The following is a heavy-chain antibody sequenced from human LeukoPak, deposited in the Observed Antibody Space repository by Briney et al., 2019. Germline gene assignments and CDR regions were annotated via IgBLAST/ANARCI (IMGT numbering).Heavy chain of an antibody. Sequence: SETLSLTCTVSGGSISSGGYYWSWIRQPPGKGLEWIGYIYHSGSTYYNPSLKSRVTISVDRSKNQFSLKLSSVTAADTAVYYCAFTPVASEGYYDSSGYYYKYFQHWGQGTLVTVSS. V-gene: IGHV4-30-2*01. CDR3: AFTPVASEGYYDSSGYYYKYFQH. CDR1: GGSISSGGYY. J-gene: IGHJ1*01. CDR2: IYHSGST. D-gene: IGHD3-22*01.